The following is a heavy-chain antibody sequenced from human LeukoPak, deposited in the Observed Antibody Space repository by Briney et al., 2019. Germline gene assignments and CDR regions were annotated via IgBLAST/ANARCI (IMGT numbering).Heavy chain of an antibody. CDR2: ISAYNGNT. Sequence: EASVKVSCTASGYTFTSYGITWVRQAPGQGLEWMGWISAYNGNTNYAEKLQGRVTMTTDTSTSTANMELRSLRSDDTAVYYCARGTEIFDYWGQGTLVTVSS. J-gene: IGHJ4*02. D-gene: IGHD5-24*01. CDR3: ARGTEIFDY. V-gene: IGHV1-18*01. CDR1: GYTFTSYG.